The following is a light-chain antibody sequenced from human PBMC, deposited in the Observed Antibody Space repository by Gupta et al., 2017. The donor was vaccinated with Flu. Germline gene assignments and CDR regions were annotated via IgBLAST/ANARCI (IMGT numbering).Light chain of an antibody. CDR2: DAS. V-gene: IGKV3-20*01. J-gene: IGKJ3*01. Sequence: GTLSLSPGERATLSCRASQSVSSSYLAWYQQKPGQAPRLLIYDASSRATGIPERFSGSGSGTDFTLTIGRLEPEDFAVYYCQQYGRSPFTFGPGTKVDI. CDR1: QSVSSSY. CDR3: QQYGRSPFT.